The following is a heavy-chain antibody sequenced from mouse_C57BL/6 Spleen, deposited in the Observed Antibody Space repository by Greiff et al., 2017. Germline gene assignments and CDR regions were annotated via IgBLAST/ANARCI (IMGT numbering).Heavy chain of an antibody. V-gene: IGHV5-4*01. CDR1: GFTFSSYA. J-gene: IGHJ4*01. CDR2: ISDGGSYT. Sequence: EVKLVESGGGLVKPGGSLKLSCAASGFTFSSYAMSWVRQTPEKRLEWVATISDGGSYTYYPDNVKGRFTISRDNAKNNLYLQMSHLKSEDTAMYYCARETLTYYAMDYWGQGTSVTVSS. CDR3: ARETLTYYAMDY.